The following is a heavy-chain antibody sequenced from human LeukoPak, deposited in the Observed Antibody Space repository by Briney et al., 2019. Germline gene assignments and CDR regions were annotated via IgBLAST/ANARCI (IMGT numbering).Heavy chain of an antibody. CDR1: GGSISSYY. CDR3: VSSSYGDYVDY. D-gene: IGHD4-17*01. J-gene: IGHJ4*02. V-gene: IGHV4-59*01. Sequence: SETLSLTCTVSGGSISSYYWSWIRQPPGKGLEWIGYIYYIGSPNYNPSLKSRVTISIDTSQNQFSLKLSSVTAADTAVYYCVSSSYGDYVDYWGQGTLVTVSS. CDR2: IYYIGSP.